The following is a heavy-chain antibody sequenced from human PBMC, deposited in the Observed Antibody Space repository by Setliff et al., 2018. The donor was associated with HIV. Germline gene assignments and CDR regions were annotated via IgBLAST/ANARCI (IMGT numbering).Heavy chain of an antibody. Sequence: GGSLSLSCVASRFSFSYYGMHWVRQTPGRGLEWVAVMSSDGSEEHYADAVRGRFAISRDNSLDTLYLQMDTLKVEDMAMYYCVRQGYDTSSPAFDIWGRGTMVTISS. CDR3: VRQGYDTSSPAFDI. D-gene: IGHD2-15*01. CDR2: MSSDGSEE. CDR1: RFSFSYYG. V-gene: IGHV3-33*01. J-gene: IGHJ3*02.